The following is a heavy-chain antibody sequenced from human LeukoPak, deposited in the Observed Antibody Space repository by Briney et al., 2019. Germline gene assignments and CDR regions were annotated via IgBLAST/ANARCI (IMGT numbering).Heavy chain of an antibody. Sequence: SETLSLTCAVYGGSFSGYYWSWIRQPPGKGLEWIGEINHSGSTNYNPSLKSRVTISVDTSKNQFSLKLSSVTAADTAVYYCARGSRYCSRTSCQGNWFDPRGQGTLVTVSS. CDR3: ARGSRYCSRTSCQGNWFDP. CDR2: INHSGST. CDR1: GGSFSGYY. D-gene: IGHD2-2*01. J-gene: IGHJ5*02. V-gene: IGHV4-34*01.